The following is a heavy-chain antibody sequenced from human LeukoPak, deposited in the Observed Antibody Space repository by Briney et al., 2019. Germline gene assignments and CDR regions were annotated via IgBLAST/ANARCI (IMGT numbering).Heavy chain of an antibody. CDR2: INHSGST. V-gene: IGHV4-34*01. CDR1: GGSFSGYY. Sequence: SETLSLTCAVYGGSFSGYYWSWIRQPPGKGLEWIGEINHSGSTNYNPSLKSRVTISVDTSKNQFSLKLSSVTAADTAVYYCARTIAARSVYFDYWGQGTLVTVSS. CDR3: ARTIAARSVYFDY. D-gene: IGHD6-6*01. J-gene: IGHJ4*02.